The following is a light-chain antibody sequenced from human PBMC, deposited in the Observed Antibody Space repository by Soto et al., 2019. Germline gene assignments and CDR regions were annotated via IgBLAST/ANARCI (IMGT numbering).Light chain of an antibody. CDR3: QSYDSSLSAYV. CDR2: GNN. V-gene: IGLV1-40*01. J-gene: IGLJ1*01. Sequence: QSVLTQPPSVSGAPGQRVTISCTGSSSNIGAGYDVHWYQQLPGTAPKLLIYGNNKRPSGVPDRFSGSKSDTSASLAINELQAEDEADYYCQSYDSSLSAYVFGPGTRVTVL. CDR1: SSNIGAGYD.